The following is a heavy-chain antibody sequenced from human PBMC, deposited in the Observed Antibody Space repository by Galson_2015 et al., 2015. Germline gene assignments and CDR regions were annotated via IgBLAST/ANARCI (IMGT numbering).Heavy chain of an antibody. V-gene: IGHV1-69*13. CDR3: ARDSSSGSYYRYHGMDV. J-gene: IGHJ6*02. Sequence: SVKVSCKASGGTFNTYAISWVRQAPGQGLEWMGGIIPIFGTANYAQNFQGRVTITANESTSTVDMELSSLRFEDTAVYYCARDSSSGSYYRYHGMDVWGQGTAVTVSS. D-gene: IGHD1-26*01. CDR1: GGTFNTYA. CDR2: IIPIFGTA.